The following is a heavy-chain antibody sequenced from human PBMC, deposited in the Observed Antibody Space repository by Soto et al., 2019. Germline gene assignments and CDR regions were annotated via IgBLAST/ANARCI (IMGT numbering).Heavy chain of an antibody. D-gene: IGHD1-1*01. V-gene: IGHV3-48*02. CDR1: GFSFSSSY. CDR2: IGTTGTAL. J-gene: IGHJ2*01. CDR3: VREEQDLGL. Sequence: EEQLVESGGTLVQPGGSLRLSCAASGFSFSSSYMNWVRQAPGRGLEWVSYIGTTGTALYYAEAVTGRFTISRDNAKNSLFEPMDSLRDEDTAVYYCVREEQDLGLWGRGTLVIVSS.